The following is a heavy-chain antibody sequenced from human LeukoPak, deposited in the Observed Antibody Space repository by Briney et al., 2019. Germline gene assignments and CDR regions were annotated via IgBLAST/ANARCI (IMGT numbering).Heavy chain of an antibody. CDR1: GVSISSGTYY. J-gene: IGHJ4*02. D-gene: IGHD1-26*01. CDR3: ARDLGD. Sequence: SETLSLTCTVSGVSISSGTYYWSWIRQPAGKGLEWIGRIYTSGSTNYNPSLKSRVTISVDTSKNQFSLKLSSVTAADTAVYYCARDLGDWGQGTLVTVSS. CDR2: IYTSGST. V-gene: IGHV4-61*02.